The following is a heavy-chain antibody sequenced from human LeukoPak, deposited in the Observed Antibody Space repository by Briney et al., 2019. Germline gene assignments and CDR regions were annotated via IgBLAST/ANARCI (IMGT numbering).Heavy chain of an antibody. D-gene: IGHD6-13*01. V-gene: IGHV3-21*01. CDR2: ISSSSSYI. CDR1: GFTFSSYS. CDR3: ARDRGIARYYFDY. J-gene: IGHJ4*02. Sequence: GGSLRLSCAASGFTFSSYSMNWVRQAPGKGLEWVSSISSSSSYIYYADSVKGRFTISRDNSKNTLYLQMNSLRAEDTAMYYCARDRGIARYYFDYWGQGTLVTVSS.